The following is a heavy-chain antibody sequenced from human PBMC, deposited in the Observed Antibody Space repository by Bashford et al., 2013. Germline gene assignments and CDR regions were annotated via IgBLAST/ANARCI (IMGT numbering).Heavy chain of an antibody. Sequence: SVDPRPSTSHCLWWLRSAVLVVVTSGAGSARPPREGSGVDWSIPYSGRTYYNPSLKSRVTTYVDTSKNQFSLKLSSVTAADTAVYYCARHVKTLSPSGLYVADHFDYWGQGTLVTVSS. V-gene: IGHV4-39*01. CDR3: ARHVKTLSPSGLYVADHFDY. D-gene: IGHD6-19*01. CDR1: WLRSAVLVVVTS. J-gene: IGHJ4*02. CDR2: IPYSGRT.